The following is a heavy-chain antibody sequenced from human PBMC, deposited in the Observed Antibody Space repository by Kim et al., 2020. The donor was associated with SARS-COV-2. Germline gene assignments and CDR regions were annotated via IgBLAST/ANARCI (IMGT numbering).Heavy chain of an antibody. CDR2: IKSKTDGGTT. D-gene: IGHD2-2*01. V-gene: IGHV3-15*01. CDR3: TTVIVVVPAAILFPH. CDR1: GFTFSNAW. J-gene: IGHJ4*02. Sequence: GGSLRLSCAASGFTFSNAWMSWVRQAPGKGLEWVGRIKSKTDGGTTDYAAPVKGRFTISRDDSKNTLYLQMNSLKTEDTAVYYCTTVIVVVPAAILFPHWGQGTLVTVSS.